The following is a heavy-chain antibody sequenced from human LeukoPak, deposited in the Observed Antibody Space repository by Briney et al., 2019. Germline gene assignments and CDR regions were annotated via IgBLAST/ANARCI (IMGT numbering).Heavy chain of an antibody. CDR1: GFTFSSYA. V-gene: IGHV3-23*01. Sequence: GWSLRLSCAASGFTFSSYAMSWVRQAPGKGLEWAADISCSGSSTYYADSVKGRFTISRDKSRNTLYLQMNSLRAEDTAVYYCGKGIRRRYFDYWGQGTLVTVSS. CDR3: GKGIRRRYFDY. CDR2: ISCSGSST. J-gene: IGHJ4*02.